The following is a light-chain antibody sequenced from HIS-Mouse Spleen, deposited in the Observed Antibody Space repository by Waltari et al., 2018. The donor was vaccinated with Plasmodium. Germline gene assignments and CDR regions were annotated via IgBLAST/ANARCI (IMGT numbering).Light chain of an antibody. CDR1: ALPKQY. CDR3: QSADSSGTYRV. V-gene: IGLV3-25*03. J-gene: IGLJ2*01. Sequence: SYELTQQPSVSVSPGQTARLTCSGAALPKQYAYWYQQKPGQAPVLVIYKDSERPSGIPERFSGSSSGTTVTLTISGVQAEDEADYYCQSADSSGTYRVFGGGTKLTVL. CDR2: KDS.